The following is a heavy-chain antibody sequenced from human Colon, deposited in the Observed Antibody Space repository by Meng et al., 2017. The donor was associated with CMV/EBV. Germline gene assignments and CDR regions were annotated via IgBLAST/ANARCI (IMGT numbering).Heavy chain of an antibody. J-gene: IGHJ4*02. CDR3: ANDFDGSGVYYFDY. D-gene: IGHD3-10*01. Sequence: GGSLRLSCAASGFTFDDYAMHWVRQAPGKGLEWVSSISWYSGTIDYADSFRGRITISRDNAKNSLYLQRNSLRAEDTSLYYCANDFDGSGVYYFDYWGQGTPVTVSS. V-gene: IGHV3-9*01. CDR1: GFTFDDYA. CDR2: ISWYSGTI.